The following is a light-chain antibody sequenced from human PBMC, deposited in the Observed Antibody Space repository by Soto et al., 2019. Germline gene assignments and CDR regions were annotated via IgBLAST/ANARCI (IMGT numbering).Light chain of an antibody. CDR1: QSVDSSY. J-gene: IGKJ3*01. CDR3: QQFGSPFT. V-gene: IGKV3-20*01. CDR2: GAS. Sequence: EIVWTQYPGTLSLSPVERATLSCRASQSVDSSYLAWYQQKPGQAPRLLIYGASGRATGIPDRFSGSGSGTDFTLTISRLEPEDFAVYYCQQFGSPFTFGPGTRVDIK.